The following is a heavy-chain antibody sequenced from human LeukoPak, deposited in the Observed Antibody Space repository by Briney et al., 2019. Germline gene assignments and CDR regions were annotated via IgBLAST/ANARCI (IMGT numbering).Heavy chain of an antibody. CDR1: GFTFSTYD. V-gene: IGHV3-33*06. Sequence: GGSLRLSCIVSGFTFSTYDMHWVRQAPGKGLQWVAVIWSDGSNKYYTDSVKGRFPISRDNSKNTLYLQMNSLRAEDTAVYYCGKWKYSTSGFEDYWGQGTLVTVSS. CDR2: IWSDGSNK. CDR3: GKWKYSTSGFEDY. D-gene: IGHD1-26*01. J-gene: IGHJ4*02.